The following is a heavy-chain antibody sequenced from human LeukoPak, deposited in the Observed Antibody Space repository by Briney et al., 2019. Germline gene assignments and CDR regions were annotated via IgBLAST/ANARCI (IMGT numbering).Heavy chain of an antibody. CDR1: GINFADYP. D-gene: IGHD3-10*01. J-gene: IGHJ6*02. V-gene: IGHV3-49*03. Sequence: GGSLRLSCTASGINFADYPMSWFRQAPGKGLEWVAFIRSKVYGGTIEYAASVKGRFTISRDDSKSIAYLQMNSLKSEDTGMYWCTVGTDYYYGMDVWGQGTTVTVSS. CDR3: TVGTDYYYGMDV. CDR2: IRSKVYGGTI.